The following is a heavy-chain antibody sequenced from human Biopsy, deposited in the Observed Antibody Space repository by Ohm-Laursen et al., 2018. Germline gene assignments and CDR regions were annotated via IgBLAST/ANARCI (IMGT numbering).Heavy chain of an antibody. V-gene: IGHV4-59*01. CDR1: GDSISSYY. J-gene: IGHJ3*01. CDR2: ISDTGTT. Sequence: TLSLTCTVSGDSISSYYWSWLRQPTGKGLVWIGYISDTGTTNYNPSLRGRVAMSVDTSKNQFSLQLTSVTAADTAMFFCARLFRLDDYWNDDPPDGFDVWGQGTRVTVSS. D-gene: IGHD3-3*01. CDR3: ARLFRLDDYWNDDPPDGFDV.